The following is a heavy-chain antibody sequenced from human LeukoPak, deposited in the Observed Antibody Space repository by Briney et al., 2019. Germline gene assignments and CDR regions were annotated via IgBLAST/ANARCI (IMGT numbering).Heavy chain of an antibody. Sequence: GSLRLSCAASGFTVSNNYMNWVRQAPGKGLEWVSVIYSGGSTYYSDSVQGRFTISRDNSKNTLYLQMNSLRAEDTAVYYCARGQRAAAGFDSWGQGTLVTXSS. CDR2: IYSGGST. CDR3: ARGQRAAAGFDS. V-gene: IGHV3-53*01. J-gene: IGHJ4*02. D-gene: IGHD6-13*01. CDR1: GFTVSNNY.